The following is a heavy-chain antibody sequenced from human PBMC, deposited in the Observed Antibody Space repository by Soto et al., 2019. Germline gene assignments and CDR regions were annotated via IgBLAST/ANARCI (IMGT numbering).Heavy chain of an antibody. Sequence: EVQLVESGGGLVKPGGSLRLSCAASGFTFSSYSMNWVRQAPGKGLEWVSSISSSSSYIYYADSVKGRFTISRDNAKNSLYLQMNSLRAEDTAVYYCARALRDPPYYYYGMDVWGQGTTVTVSS. CDR2: ISSSSSYI. CDR3: ARALRDPPYYYYGMDV. V-gene: IGHV3-21*01. CDR1: GFTFSSYS. D-gene: IGHD4-17*01. J-gene: IGHJ6*02.